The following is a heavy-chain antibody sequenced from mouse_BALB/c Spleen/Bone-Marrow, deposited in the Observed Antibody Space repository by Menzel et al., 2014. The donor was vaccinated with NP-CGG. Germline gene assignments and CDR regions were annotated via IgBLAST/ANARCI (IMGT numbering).Heavy chain of an antibody. CDR1: GFNIKDYY. J-gene: IGHJ4*01. CDR3: ANRDYGYALDY. V-gene: IGHV14-1*02. D-gene: IGHD2-4*01. CDR2: IDPENGNT. Sequence: VQLQQSGAELVRPGALVKLSCKASGFNIKDYYIHWVKQRPEQGLEWIGWIDPENGNTIFDPKFQGKASITADTSSNTASLQLSSLTSEDTAVYYWANRDYGYALDYWGQGTSVTVSS.